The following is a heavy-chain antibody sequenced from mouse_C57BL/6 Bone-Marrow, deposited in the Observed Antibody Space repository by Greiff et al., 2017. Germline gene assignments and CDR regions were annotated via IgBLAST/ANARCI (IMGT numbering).Heavy chain of an antibody. Sequence: QVQLQQPGAELVKPGASVKMSCTASGYTFTSYWITWVKQRPGQGLEWIGDIYPGSGSTNYNEKFKSKATLTVDTSSSTAYMQLSSLTSEDSAVYDCARRGDGSSSDWGQGTTLTVSA. CDR2: IYPGSGST. CDR1: GYTFTSYW. D-gene: IGHD1-1*01. CDR3: ARRGDGSSSD. J-gene: IGHJ2*01. V-gene: IGHV1-55*01.